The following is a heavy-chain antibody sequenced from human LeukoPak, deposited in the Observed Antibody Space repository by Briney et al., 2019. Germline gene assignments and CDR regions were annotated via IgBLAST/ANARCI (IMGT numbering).Heavy chain of an antibody. CDR1: GFTFDDYA. J-gene: IGHJ4*02. V-gene: IGHV3-9*03. CDR2: ISWNSGSI. Sequence: GGSLRLSCAASGFTFDDYAMHWVRQAPGKGLEWVSGISWNSGSIVYADSVKGRFTISRDNAKNSLYLQMNRLRPEDMALYYCAKDVTDNVGDQFDYWGQGTLVTVSS. D-gene: IGHD1-1*01. CDR3: AKDVTDNVGDQFDY.